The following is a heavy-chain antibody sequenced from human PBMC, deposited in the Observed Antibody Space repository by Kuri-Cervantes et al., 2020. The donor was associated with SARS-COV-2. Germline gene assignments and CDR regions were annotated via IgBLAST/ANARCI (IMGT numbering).Heavy chain of an antibody. V-gene: IGHV4-34*01. J-gene: IGHJ5*02. CDR3: ARDPNTNHNNWFDP. CDR1: GGSFSGGY. D-gene: IGHD1-14*01. CDR2: SNHSGST. Sequence: ESLKISCAVYGGSFSGGYWWWIRQPPGKGLEWSGESNHSGSTNYNPSLKSRVTISVDTSKNQFSLKLRSVTAADTAEYYCARDPNTNHNNWFDPWGKGTLVTVSS.